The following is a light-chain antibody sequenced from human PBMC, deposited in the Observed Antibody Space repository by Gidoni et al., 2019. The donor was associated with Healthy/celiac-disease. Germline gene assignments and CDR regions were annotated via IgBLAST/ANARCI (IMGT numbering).Light chain of an antibody. J-gene: IGKJ5*01. CDR3: QQYNNWPPIT. V-gene: IGKV3-15*01. CDR2: GAS. CDR1: QSVNSN. Sequence: EIVMTQSPATLSVSPGERATLSCRASQSVNSNLAWYQQKHGQAPRLLTYGASTRATGIPARFSGSGYGTEFTLTISSLQSEDFAVYYCQQYNNWPPITFGQGTRLEIK.